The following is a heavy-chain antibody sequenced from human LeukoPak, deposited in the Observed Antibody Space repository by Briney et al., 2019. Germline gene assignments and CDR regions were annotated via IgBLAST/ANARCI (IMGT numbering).Heavy chain of an antibody. CDR2: IWYDGSNK. D-gene: IGHD2-15*01. J-gene: IGHJ4*02. CDR3: ARDRRYCSGGSCLYYFDY. Sequence: GGSLRLSCAASGFTFSSYGMHWVRQAPGKGLEWVADIWYDGSNKYYADSVKGRFTISRDNSKNTLYLQMNSLRAEDTAVYYCARDRRYCSGGSCLYYFDYWGQGTLVTVSS. CDR1: GFTFSSYG. V-gene: IGHV3-33*01.